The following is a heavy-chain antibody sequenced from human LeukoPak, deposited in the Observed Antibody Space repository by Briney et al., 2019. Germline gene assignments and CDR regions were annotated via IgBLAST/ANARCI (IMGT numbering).Heavy chain of an antibody. V-gene: IGHV1-2*02. CDR2: INPNSGGT. CDR3: ARVSIVVVPAAWFDP. D-gene: IGHD2-2*01. CDR1: GYTFTGYY. J-gene: IGHJ5*02. Sequence: ASVKVSCKASGYTFTGYYMHWVRQAPGQGLEWMGWINPNSGGTNYAQKFQGGVTMTRDRSISTAYMELSRLRSDDTAVYYCARVSIVVVPAAWFDPWGQGTLVTVSS.